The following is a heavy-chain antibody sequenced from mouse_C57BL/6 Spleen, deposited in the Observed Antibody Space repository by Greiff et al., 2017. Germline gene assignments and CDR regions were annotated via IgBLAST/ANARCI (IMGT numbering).Heavy chain of an antibody. CDR1: GYTFTSYW. Sequence: QVQLQQPGAELVRPGSSVKLSCKASGYTFTSYWMDWVKQRPGQGLEWIGNIYPSDSETHYNQKFKDKATLTVDKSSSTAYMQLSSLTSEDSAVYYCAREGLLRRFAYWGQGTLVTVSA. D-gene: IGHD2-3*01. CDR3: AREGLLRRFAY. CDR2: IYPSDSET. J-gene: IGHJ3*01. V-gene: IGHV1-61*01.